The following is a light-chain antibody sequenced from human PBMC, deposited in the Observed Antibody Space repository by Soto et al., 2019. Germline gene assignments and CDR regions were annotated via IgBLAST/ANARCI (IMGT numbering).Light chain of an antibody. CDR1: QSVSSSY. CDR2: GAS. Sequence: EIVLKQSPGTLSLYQGERATLSCRASQSVSSSYLAWYQQKPGQAPRLLIYGASTRATGIPARFSGSGSGTEFTLTISSLQSEDFAVYYCQQYNNWPRTFGQGTKVDI. J-gene: IGKJ1*01. V-gene: IGKV3-15*01. CDR3: QQYNNWPRT.